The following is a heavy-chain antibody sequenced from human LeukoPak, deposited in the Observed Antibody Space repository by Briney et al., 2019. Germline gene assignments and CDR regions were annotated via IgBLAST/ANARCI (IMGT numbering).Heavy chain of an antibody. J-gene: IGHJ4*02. CDR3: ARGKRWLQSPFDY. CDR2: IQYSGSS. D-gene: IGHD5-24*01. V-gene: IGHV4-59*01. CDR1: GGAISSYY. Sequence: SETLSLTCTVSGGAISSYYWSWIRQPPGKGLEWIGYIQYSGSSNYKSSLKSRVTISVDTSQNHFSLKVSSVTAGDTAVYYCARGKRWLQSPFDYWGQGTLVTVSP.